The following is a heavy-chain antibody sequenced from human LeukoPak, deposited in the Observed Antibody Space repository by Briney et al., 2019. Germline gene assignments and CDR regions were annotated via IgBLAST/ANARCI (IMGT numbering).Heavy chain of an antibody. CDR1: GFTFSSYP. CDR3: ARGRGSGTTDY. CDR2: ISNDGSTK. Sequence: GRSLRLSCAASGFTFSSYPMHWVRQAPGKGLEWVAVISNDGSTKYYADSVKGRFTISRDNSKNTLYVQMNSLRAEDTGVYYCARGRGSGTTDYWGQGTLVTVSS. J-gene: IGHJ4*02. V-gene: IGHV3-30*04. D-gene: IGHD3-10*01.